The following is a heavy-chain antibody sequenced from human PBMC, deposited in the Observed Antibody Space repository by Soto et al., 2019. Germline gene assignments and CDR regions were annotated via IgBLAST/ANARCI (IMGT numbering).Heavy chain of an antibody. CDR1: GGSISSGDYY. CDR2: IYYSGST. Sequence: QVQLQESGPGLVKPSQTLSLTCTVSGGSISSGDYYWSWIRQPPGKGLEWIGYIYYSGSTYYNPSLPRRVTISVDTSKNQFSLKLSSVTAADTAVYYWARVDTDPALVTAFDPWDQGTLVTVSS. D-gene: IGHD5-18*01. V-gene: IGHV4-30-4*01. CDR3: ARVDTDPALVTAFDP. J-gene: IGHJ5*02.